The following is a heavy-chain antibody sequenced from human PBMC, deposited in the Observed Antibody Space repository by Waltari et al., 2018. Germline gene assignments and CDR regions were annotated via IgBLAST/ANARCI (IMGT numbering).Heavy chain of an antibody. CDR1: GFTFSSYS. Sequence: EVQLVESGGGLVKPGGSLRLSCAASGFTFSSYSMNWVRRAPGKGLEWVASISSSSSYIYYADSGKGRFTISRENAKNSLYLQMNSLRAEDTAVYYCARSADFWSGYYFDYWGQGTLVTVSS. V-gene: IGHV3-21*01. D-gene: IGHD3-3*01. CDR3: ARSADFWSGYYFDY. CDR2: ISSSSSYI. J-gene: IGHJ4*02.